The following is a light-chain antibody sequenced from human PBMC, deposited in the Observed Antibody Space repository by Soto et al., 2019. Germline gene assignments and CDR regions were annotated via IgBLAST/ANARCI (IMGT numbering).Light chain of an antibody. CDR3: QQSYSTAWT. J-gene: IGKJ1*01. CDR1: QSISSY. CDR2: AAS. Sequence: DIQMTQSPSSLSASVGDRVTITCRASQSISSYLNWYQQKPGKAPKLLIYAASSLQSGVPSRFSGSGSGTAFTLTISSLQPEDFATYYCQQSYSTAWTFGQGTKGEIK. V-gene: IGKV1-39*01.